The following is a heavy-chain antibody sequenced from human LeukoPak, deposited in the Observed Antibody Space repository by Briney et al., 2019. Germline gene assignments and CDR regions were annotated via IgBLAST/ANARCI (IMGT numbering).Heavy chain of an antibody. CDR2: INPNSGGT. CDR1: GYTFTGYY. CDR3: AREGEYGCCSTSCYGHVFDY. V-gene: IGHV1-2*02. J-gene: IGHJ4*02. Sequence: ASVKVSCKASGYTFTGYYMHWVRQAPGQGLEWMGWINPNSGGTNYAQKFQGRVTMTRDTSISTAYMELSRLRSDDTAVYYCAREGEYGCCSTSCYGHVFDYWGQGTLVTVSS. D-gene: IGHD2-2*01.